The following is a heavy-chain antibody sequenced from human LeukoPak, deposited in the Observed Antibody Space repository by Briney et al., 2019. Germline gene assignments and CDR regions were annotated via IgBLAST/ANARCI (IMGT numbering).Heavy chain of an antibody. D-gene: IGHD5-18*01. V-gene: IGHV1-2*02. CDR2: INPNSGGT. J-gene: IGHJ6*03. Sequence: ASVKVSCKASGYTFTGYYMRWVRQAPGQGLEWMGWINPNSGGTNYAQKFQGRVTMTRDTSISTAYMELSRLRSDDTAVYYCARAGYNYGSYYYYYMDVWGKGTTVTVSS. CDR1: GYTFTGYY. CDR3: ARAGYNYGSYYYYYMDV.